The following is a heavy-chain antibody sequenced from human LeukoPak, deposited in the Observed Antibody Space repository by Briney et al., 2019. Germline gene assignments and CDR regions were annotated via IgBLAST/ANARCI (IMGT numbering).Heavy chain of an antibody. CDR3: ARYEERLDWFDP. CDR2: IIPIFGTA. Sequence: PVKVSCKASGGTFSSYAISWVRQAPGQGVEWMGGIIPIFGTANNAQKSQGRVTITTNESTSTANMELSSLRSEDTAVYYCARYEERLDWFDPWGQGTLVTVSS. V-gene: IGHV1-69*05. J-gene: IGHJ5*02. D-gene: IGHD3-16*01. CDR1: GGTFSSYA.